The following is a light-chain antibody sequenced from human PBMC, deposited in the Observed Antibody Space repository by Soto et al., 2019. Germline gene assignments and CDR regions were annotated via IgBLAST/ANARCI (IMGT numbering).Light chain of an antibody. CDR2: EVS. V-gene: IGLV2-8*01. CDR3: SSYACSPIRV. CDR1: SSDVGGYNY. J-gene: IGLJ2*01. Sequence: QSALTQPPSASGSPGQSVTISCTGTSSDVGGYNYVSWYQQHPGKAPKLMIYEVSKRPSGVPDRFSGSKSGNTASLTVSGLQAEDEADYYCSSYACSPIRVFGGGTKLTVL.